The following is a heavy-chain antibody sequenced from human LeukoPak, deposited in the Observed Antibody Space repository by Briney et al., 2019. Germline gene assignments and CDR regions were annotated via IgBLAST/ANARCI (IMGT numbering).Heavy chain of an antibody. V-gene: IGHV3-9*01. CDR1: GFTFSSYA. Sequence: GGSLRLSCAASGFTFSSYAMSWVRQAPGKGLEWVSGISWNSGSIGYADSVKGRLTISRDNAKNSLYLQMNSLRAEDTALYYCAKDMAVAGTHYYYYGMDVWGQGTTVTVSS. D-gene: IGHD6-19*01. J-gene: IGHJ6*02. CDR3: AKDMAVAGTHYYYYGMDV. CDR2: ISWNSGSI.